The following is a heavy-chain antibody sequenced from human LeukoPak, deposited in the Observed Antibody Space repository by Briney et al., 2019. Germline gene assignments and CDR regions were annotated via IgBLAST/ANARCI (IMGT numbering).Heavy chain of an antibody. D-gene: IGHD1-1*01. CDR1: GGSISSSYYY. Sequence: SETLSLTCTVSGGSISSSYYYWGWIRQPPGKGLEWIGTIYYSGSTYYNPSLKNRVTISVDTSKNQFSLKLSSVTAPDTAVYYCARHEDRNWYFDHWGQGTLVTVSS. V-gene: IGHV4-39*01. J-gene: IGHJ4*02. CDR3: ARHEDRNWYFDH. CDR2: IYYSGST.